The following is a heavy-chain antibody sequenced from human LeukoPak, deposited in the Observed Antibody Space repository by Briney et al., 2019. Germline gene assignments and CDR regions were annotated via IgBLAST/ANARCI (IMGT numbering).Heavy chain of an antibody. CDR3: AKDSGIYVRDYWYYYMDV. V-gene: IGHV3-23*01. D-gene: IGHD3-10*02. CDR2: ITAGADSI. J-gene: IGHJ6*03. Sequence: GGSLRLSCVGSGFTFSNYAMNWVRQAPGRGLEWVSIITAGADSIHYADFVKGRFTISRDNSKNTVFLQMNSLRAEDTAIYYCAKDSGIYVRDYWYYYMDVWGEGTTVTVSS. CDR1: GFTFSNYA.